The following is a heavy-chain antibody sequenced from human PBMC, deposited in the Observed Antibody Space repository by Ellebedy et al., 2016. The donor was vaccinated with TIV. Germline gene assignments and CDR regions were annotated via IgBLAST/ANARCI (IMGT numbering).Heavy chain of an antibody. CDR3: AKGYR. Sequence: GESLKIPCEASRFTFSTYSMNWVRQAPGKGLEWISYIGSRSGIFRYADSVKGRFTISRDNANNTLYLQMTSLRAEDTAVYFCAKGYRWGQGNLVTVSS. J-gene: IGHJ4*02. D-gene: IGHD3-16*02. V-gene: IGHV3-48*04. CDR2: IGSRSGIF. CDR1: RFTFSTYS.